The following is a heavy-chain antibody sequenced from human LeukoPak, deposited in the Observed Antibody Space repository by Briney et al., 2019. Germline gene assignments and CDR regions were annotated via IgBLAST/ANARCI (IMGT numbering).Heavy chain of an antibody. CDR2: ISGSSSYI. J-gene: IGHJ5*02. V-gene: IGHV3-21*01. Sequence: GGSLRLSCAASGFTFSSYSMNWIRQAPGKGLEWVSSISGSSSYIYYADSVKGRFTISRDNAKNSLYMQMNSLRAEDTAVYYCARDQSSVAGTTYNWFDPWGQGTLVTVSS. CDR1: GFTFSSYS. D-gene: IGHD6-19*01. CDR3: ARDQSSVAGTTYNWFDP.